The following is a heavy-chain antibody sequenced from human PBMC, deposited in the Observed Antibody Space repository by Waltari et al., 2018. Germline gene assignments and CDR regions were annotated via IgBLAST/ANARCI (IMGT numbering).Heavy chain of an antibody. CDR1: GFTFSSYS. J-gene: IGHJ4*02. D-gene: IGHD1-26*01. Sequence: EVQLVESGGGLVKPGGSLRLSCAASGFTFSSYSMNWVRQAPGKGLEWVSSMSSSSSYIYYADSVKGRFTISRDNAKNSLYLQMNSLRAEDTAVYYCAKDLGYSGSYYYDYWGQGTLVTVSS. CDR2: MSSSSSYI. CDR3: AKDLGYSGSYYYDY. V-gene: IGHV3-21*01.